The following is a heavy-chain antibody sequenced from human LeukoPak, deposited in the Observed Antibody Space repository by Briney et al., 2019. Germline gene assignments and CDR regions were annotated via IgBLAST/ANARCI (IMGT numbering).Heavy chain of an antibody. Sequence: ASVKVSCKVSGYTLTELSMHWVRQAPGKGLEWMGGFDPEDGETIYAQKFQGRVTMTEDTSTDTAYMELSSLRSEDTAVYYCARGGNYWYSSSTRGAFDIWGQGTMVTVSS. CDR3: ARGGNYWYSSSTRGAFDI. CDR1: GYTLTELS. D-gene: IGHD6-6*01. V-gene: IGHV1-24*01. J-gene: IGHJ3*02. CDR2: FDPEDGET.